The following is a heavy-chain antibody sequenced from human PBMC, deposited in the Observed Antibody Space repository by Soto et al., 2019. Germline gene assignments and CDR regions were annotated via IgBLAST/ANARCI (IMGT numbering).Heavy chain of an antibody. CDR2: ISYDGSNK. V-gene: IGHV3-30*18. CDR1: GFTFSSYG. Sequence: WGSLRLSCAASGFTFSSYGMHWVRQAPGKGLEWVAVISYDGSNKYYADSVKGRFTISRDNSKNTLYLQMNSLRAEDTAVYYCAKGDYGSGRDYGMDVWGQGTTVTV. D-gene: IGHD3-10*01. CDR3: AKGDYGSGRDYGMDV. J-gene: IGHJ6*02.